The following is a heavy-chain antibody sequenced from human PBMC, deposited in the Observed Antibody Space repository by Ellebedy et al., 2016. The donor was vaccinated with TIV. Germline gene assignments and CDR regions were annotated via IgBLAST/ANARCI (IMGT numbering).Heavy chain of an antibody. CDR3: ARDHPLGIENFDY. CDR1: GFTFSSYW. D-gene: IGHD7-27*01. CDR2: INSDGSST. J-gene: IGHJ4*02. V-gene: IGHV3-74*01. Sequence: PGGSLRLSCAASGFTFSSYWMHWVRQAPGKGLVWVSRINSDGSSTSYADSVKGRFTISRDNAKNTLYLQMNGLRAEDTAVYYCARDHPLGIENFDYWGQGTLVTVSS.